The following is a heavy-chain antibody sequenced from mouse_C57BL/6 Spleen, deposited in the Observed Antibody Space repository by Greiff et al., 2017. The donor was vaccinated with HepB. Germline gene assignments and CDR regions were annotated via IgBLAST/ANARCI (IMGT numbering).Heavy chain of an antibody. D-gene: IGHD1-1*01. CDR3: ARDYGRPKGFAY. J-gene: IGHJ3*01. Sequence: VQLKESGAELVKPGASVKLSCTASGFNIKDYYMHWVKQRTEQGLEWIGRIDPEDGETKYAPKFQGKATITADTSSNTAYLQLSSLTSEDTAVYYGARDYGRPKGFAYWGQGTLVTVSA. CDR2: IDPEDGET. CDR1: GFNIKDYY. V-gene: IGHV14-2*01.